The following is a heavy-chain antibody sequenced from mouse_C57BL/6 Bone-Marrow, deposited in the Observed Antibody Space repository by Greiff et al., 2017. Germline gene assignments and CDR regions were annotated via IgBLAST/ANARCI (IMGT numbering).Heavy chain of an antibody. CDR1: GYTFTSYW. CDR3: TRDAPSLYAMDY. Sequence: VQLQQSGTVLARPGASVKMSCKTSGYTFTSYWMHWVKQRPGQGLEWIGAIYPGNSDTSYNQKFKGKAKLTAVTSASTAYMELSSLTNEDSAVYYCTRDAPSLYAMDYWGQGTSVTVSS. CDR2: IYPGNSDT. V-gene: IGHV1-5*01. J-gene: IGHJ4*01.